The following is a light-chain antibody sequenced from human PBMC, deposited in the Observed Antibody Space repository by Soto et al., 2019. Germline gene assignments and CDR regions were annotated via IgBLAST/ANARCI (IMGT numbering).Light chain of an antibody. CDR3: QTWDTDMPV. V-gene: IGLV4-69*01. CDR1: SGHSNYA. J-gene: IGLJ3*02. CDR2: LNSEGTY. Sequence: QPALTQSPSASASLGASVKLTCTLSSGHSNYAIAWHQQHPEKGPRYLMRLNSEGTYAKGDGIPTRFSGSSSGAERHLTISDLQSEDEADYYCQTWDTDMPVFGGGTKLTVL.